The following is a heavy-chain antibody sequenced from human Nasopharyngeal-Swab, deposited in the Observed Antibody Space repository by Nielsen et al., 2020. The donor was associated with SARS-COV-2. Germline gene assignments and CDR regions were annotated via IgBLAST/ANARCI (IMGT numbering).Heavy chain of an antibody. CDR3: ATLSSSWYEYYCDY. J-gene: IGHJ4*02. D-gene: IGHD6-13*01. Sequence: GSLRLSCTVSGGSISSITYYWAWIRQPPGKGLDWIGSIYYGGSTYYNPSLKSRVTISVDTSKNQFSLKLSSVTAADTAVYYCATLSSSWYEYYCDYWGQGTLVTVSS. CDR1: GGSISSITYY. CDR2: IYYGGST. V-gene: IGHV4-39*01.